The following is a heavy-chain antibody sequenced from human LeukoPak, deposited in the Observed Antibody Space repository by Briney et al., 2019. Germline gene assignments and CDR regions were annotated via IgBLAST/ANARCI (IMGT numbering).Heavy chain of an antibody. V-gene: IGHV4-34*01. CDR1: GGSFSGYY. CDR3: ASNFHGDYHY. J-gene: IGHJ4*02. D-gene: IGHD4-17*01. Sequence: TSETLSLTCAVYGGSFSGYYWSWIRQPPGKGLEWIGEINHSGSTNYNPSLKSRVTISVDTSKKQFSLKMRSVTAADTAVYYCASNFHGDYHYWGQGTLVTVSS. CDR2: INHSGST.